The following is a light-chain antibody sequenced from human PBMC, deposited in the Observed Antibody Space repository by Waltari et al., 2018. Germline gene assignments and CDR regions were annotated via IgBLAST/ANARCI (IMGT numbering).Light chain of an antibody. CDR2: ATV. Sequence: DIQMTQSPSTLSASIGDRVTITCRASQSISTWLAWDQQKPGKAPNLLIYATVTLERGVPSRFSGSGSGTEFTLTISSLQPDDFATYYCQQYNSFSPYTFGQGSKLEIK. CDR3: QQYNSFSPYT. CDR1: QSISTW. V-gene: IGKV1-5*03. J-gene: IGKJ2*01.